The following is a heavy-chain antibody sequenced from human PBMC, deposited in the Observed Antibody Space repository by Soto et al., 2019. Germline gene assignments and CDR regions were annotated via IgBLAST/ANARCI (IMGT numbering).Heavy chain of an antibody. CDR1: GYTFTSYG. Sequence: QVQLVQSGAEVKKPGASVKVSCKASGYTFTSYGISWVRQAPGQGLEWMGWISAYNGNTNYAQKLQGRVTMTTDTSTSTAYMELRSLRSDDTAVYYCARVMAEEYYYDSSGYRRDYYYYYGMDVWGQGTTVTVSS. CDR3: ARVMAEEYYYDSSGYRRDYYYYYGMDV. J-gene: IGHJ6*02. V-gene: IGHV1-18*01. CDR2: ISAYNGNT. D-gene: IGHD3-22*01.